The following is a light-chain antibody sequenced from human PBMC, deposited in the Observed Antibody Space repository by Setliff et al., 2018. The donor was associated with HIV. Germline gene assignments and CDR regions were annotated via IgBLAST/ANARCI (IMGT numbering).Light chain of an antibody. CDR2: GAS. V-gene: IGKV3-20*01. J-gene: IGKJ1*01. Sequence: EIVLTQSPGTLSSSPGERATLSCRASQSVSSTYLAWYQQKPGRAPRLLISGASNRATGIPDRFSGSGSGTDFTLTISRLEPEDFAVYYCHQYGSSPQTFGQGTKVDIK. CDR1: QSVSSTY. CDR3: HQYGSSPQT.